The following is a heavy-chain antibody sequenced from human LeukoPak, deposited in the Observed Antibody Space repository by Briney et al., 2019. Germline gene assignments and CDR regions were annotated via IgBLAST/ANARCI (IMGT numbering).Heavy chain of an antibody. J-gene: IGHJ4*02. Sequence: GVSVKVSCKASGYTFTSYGISWVRQAPGQGLEWMGWISAYNGNTNYAQKLQGRVTMTTDTSTSTAYMELRSLRSDDTAVYYCASVGYCSSTSCGYFDYWGQGTLVTVSS. CDR1: GYTFTSYG. V-gene: IGHV1-18*01. CDR2: ISAYNGNT. CDR3: ASVGYCSSTSCGYFDY. D-gene: IGHD2-2*01.